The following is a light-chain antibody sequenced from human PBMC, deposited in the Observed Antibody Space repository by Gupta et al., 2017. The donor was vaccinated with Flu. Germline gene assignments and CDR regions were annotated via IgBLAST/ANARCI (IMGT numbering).Light chain of an antibody. CDR1: TSNIGSNY. Sequence: QSVLTQPPSASGTPGQRVTISCSGSTSNIGSNYVYWYLQPPGAAPKLLINKNNQRPSGVPERFSGSKSGTSASLAVSGLRSEDEGDYYCAAWDDSLSGRVFGGGTKLTVL. CDR3: AAWDDSLSGRV. V-gene: IGLV1-47*01. J-gene: IGLJ3*02. CDR2: KNN.